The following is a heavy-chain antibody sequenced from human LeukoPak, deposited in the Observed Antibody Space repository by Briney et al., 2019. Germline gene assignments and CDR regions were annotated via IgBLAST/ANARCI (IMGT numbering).Heavy chain of an antibody. J-gene: IGHJ4*02. D-gene: IGHD3/OR15-3a*01. CDR1: GFIFSDYY. V-gene: IGHV3-7*01. Sequence: GGSLRLSCAASGFIFSDYYMSWIRQAPGKGLEWVANIKLDGTQKNYIQSVRGRFTISRDNARNFLYLQLSSLRAEDMAVYYCTRDCWTDYWGQGTLVTVSS. CDR3: TRDCWTDY. CDR2: IKLDGTQK.